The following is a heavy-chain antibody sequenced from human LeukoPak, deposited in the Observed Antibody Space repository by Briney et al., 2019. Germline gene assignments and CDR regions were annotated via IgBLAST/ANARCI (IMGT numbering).Heavy chain of an antibody. Sequence: SETLSLTCAVYGASYNAYYWSWIRQPPGKGLEWIGDIDHRGTATYNPSLKSRLTISADASKNQFSLKLNSVTDADMAVYYCAVGSRGVAASFDSWGQGNLVIVSS. CDR2: IDHRGTA. D-gene: IGHD3-3*01. V-gene: IGHV4-34*01. J-gene: IGHJ4*02. CDR3: AVGSRGVAASFDS. CDR1: GASYNAYY.